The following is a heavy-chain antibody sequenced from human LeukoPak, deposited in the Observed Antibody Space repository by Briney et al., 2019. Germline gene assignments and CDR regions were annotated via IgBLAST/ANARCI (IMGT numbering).Heavy chain of an antibody. Sequence: SETLSLTCAVYGGSFSDYSWTWIRQPPGKGLQWIGEINHSGGTNHNPSLMSRVTISVDTSKNQFSLKLSSVTAADTAVYYCARGYYDSSGYGSSDYWGQGTLVTVSS. J-gene: IGHJ4*02. CDR1: GGSFSDYS. V-gene: IGHV4-34*01. D-gene: IGHD3-22*01. CDR3: ARGYYDSSGYGSSDY. CDR2: INHSGGT.